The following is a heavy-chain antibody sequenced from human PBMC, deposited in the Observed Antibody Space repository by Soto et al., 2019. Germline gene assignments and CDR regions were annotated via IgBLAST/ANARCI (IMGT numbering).Heavy chain of an antibody. CDR3: SRLMVTSFDL. D-gene: IGHD2-8*01. J-gene: IGHJ4*02. CDR2: ARNKANSYTT. CDR1: GFTFSDHH. Sequence: PGGSLRLSCAASGFTFSDHHMDWVRQAPGKGLEWVGRARNKANSYTTAYAASVKGRFTISTDDSKNSLSLQMNSLKTEDTAVYFCSRLMVTSFDLWGQGTLVTVSS. V-gene: IGHV3-72*01.